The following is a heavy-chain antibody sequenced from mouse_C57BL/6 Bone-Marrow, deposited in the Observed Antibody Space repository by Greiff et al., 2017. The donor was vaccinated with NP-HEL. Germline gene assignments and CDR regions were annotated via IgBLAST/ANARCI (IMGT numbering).Heavy chain of an antibody. Sequence: EVQGVESGGDLVKPGGSLKLSCAASGFTFSSYGMSWVRQTPDKRLEWVATISSGGSYTYYPDSVKGRFTISRDNAKNTLYLQMSSLKSEDTAMYYCARRGDYYDYDCWFAYWGQGTLVTVSA. D-gene: IGHD2-4*01. V-gene: IGHV5-6*01. CDR1: GFTFSSYG. J-gene: IGHJ3*01. CDR2: ISSGGSYT. CDR3: ARRGDYYDYDCWFAY.